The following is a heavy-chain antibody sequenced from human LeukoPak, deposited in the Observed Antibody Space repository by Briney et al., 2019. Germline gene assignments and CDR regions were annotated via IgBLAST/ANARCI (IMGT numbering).Heavy chain of an antibody. Sequence: ASVKVSCRASGYTFTSYGISWVRQAPGQGLEWMGWISAYNGNTNYAQKLQGRVTMTTDTSTSTAYMELRSLRSDDTAVYYCARRASSWYENWFDPWGQGTLVTVSS. J-gene: IGHJ5*02. CDR1: GYTFTSYG. CDR2: ISAYNGNT. CDR3: ARRASSWYENWFDP. V-gene: IGHV1-18*01. D-gene: IGHD6-13*01.